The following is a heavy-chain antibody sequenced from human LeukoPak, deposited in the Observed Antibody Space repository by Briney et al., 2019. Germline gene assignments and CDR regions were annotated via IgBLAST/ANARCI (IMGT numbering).Heavy chain of an antibody. J-gene: IGHJ3*02. CDR2: INPSGGST. Sequence: ASVKVSCKASGYTFTSYYMHWVRQAPGQGLEWMGIINPSGGSTSYAQKFQGRVTMTRDMSTSTVYMELSSLRSEDTAVYYCARNPGYCSGGSCYSDAFDIWGQGTMVTVSS. CDR1: GYTFTSYY. V-gene: IGHV1-46*01. CDR3: ARNPGYCSGGSCYSDAFDI. D-gene: IGHD2-15*01.